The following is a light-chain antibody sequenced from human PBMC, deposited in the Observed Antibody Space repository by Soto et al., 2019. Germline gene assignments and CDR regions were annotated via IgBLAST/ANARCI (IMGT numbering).Light chain of an antibody. Sequence: DIPMTQSPSTLSASVGDRVTITCRASQSISYWLAWYQQKPGKAPNLLIYKASSLESGVPSRFSGSGSGIEFTLTISSLQPDDFATYYCQQYNNYWTFVQGTKVEIK. V-gene: IGKV1-5*03. CDR1: QSISYW. J-gene: IGKJ1*01. CDR3: QQYNNYWT. CDR2: KAS.